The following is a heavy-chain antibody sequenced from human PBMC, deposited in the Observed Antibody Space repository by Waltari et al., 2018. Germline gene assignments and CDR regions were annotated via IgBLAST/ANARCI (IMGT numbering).Heavy chain of an antibody. CDR2: IYHSGRT. V-gene: IGHV4-38-2*02. J-gene: IGHJ4*02. CDR3: ARDTPAPRITGATSVDY. Sequence: QVQLQESGPGLVKPSETLSLTCAVSGYSISSGYSWGWIRQPPGKGLEWIGSIYHSGRTFYNPSLKSRVTRSVDTSKNQFSLKLSSVTAADTAVYYCARDTPAPRITGATSVDYWGQGTLVTVSS. D-gene: IGHD1-20*01. CDR1: GYSISSGYS.